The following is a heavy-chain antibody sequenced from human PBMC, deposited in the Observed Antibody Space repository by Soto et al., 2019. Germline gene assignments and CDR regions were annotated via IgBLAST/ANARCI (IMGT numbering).Heavy chain of an antibody. CDR1: GFTVSGKKY. V-gene: IGHV3-53*01. Sequence: PGGSLRLSCAAFGFTVSGKKYVAWVRQAPGKGLEWVSALYDLDGTYYADSVKGRFTTSSDSSRTTVYLQMNSLRPDDTAVYSCATWHLQEHAYDIWDQGTMVTVSS. J-gene: IGHJ3*02. CDR2: LYDLDGT. D-gene: IGHD1-1*01. CDR3: ATWHLQEHAYDI.